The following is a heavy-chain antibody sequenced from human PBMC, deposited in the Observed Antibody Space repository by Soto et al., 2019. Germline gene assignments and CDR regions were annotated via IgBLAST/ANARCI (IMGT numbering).Heavy chain of an antibody. Sequence: EVQLVESGGDLVQPGGSLRLSCAASGFTFSNYWMHWVRQAPGKGLVWVSRINSDGSSTSYADSVKGRFTISRDNAKNTLHLQMNSLRAEDTAVYYCARYQPYYGSGSWNYWGQGTLVTVSS. V-gene: IGHV3-74*01. CDR1: GFTFSNYW. D-gene: IGHD3-10*01. CDR2: INSDGSST. J-gene: IGHJ4*02. CDR3: ARYQPYYGSGSWNY.